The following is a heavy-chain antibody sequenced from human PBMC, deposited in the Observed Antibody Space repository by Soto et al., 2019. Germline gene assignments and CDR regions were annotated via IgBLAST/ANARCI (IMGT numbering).Heavy chain of an antibody. Sequence: EVQLLESGGGFIHPGWSLRLSCAASGFSFSRFAMNGVRQAPGKGLEWVSIISGSADSTFYADSVQGRFTISRATSKRTRYLQISSRRAEDTAVYYCAKTRGAMIYAISVYGMDVWGQGTTVTVSS. D-gene: IGHD2-8*01. CDR2: ISGSADST. CDR3: AKTRGAMIYAISVYGMDV. J-gene: IGHJ6*02. V-gene: IGHV3-23*01. CDR1: GFSFSRFA.